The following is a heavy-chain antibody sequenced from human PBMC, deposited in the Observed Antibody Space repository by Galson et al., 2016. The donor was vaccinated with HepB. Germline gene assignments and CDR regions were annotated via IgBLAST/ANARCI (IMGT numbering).Heavy chain of an antibody. J-gene: IGHJ6*02. D-gene: IGHD3-10*01. Sequence: SLRLSCAASGFTLSSYGMHWVRQAPGKGLEWVAVIWYDGSNKYYADSVKGRFTISRDNSKNTLYLQMNSLRAEDTAVYYCARERTVLLWFGEPGGMDVWGQGTTVTVSS. V-gene: IGHV3-33*01. CDR2: IWYDGSNK. CDR3: ARERTVLLWFGEPGGMDV. CDR1: GFTLSSYG.